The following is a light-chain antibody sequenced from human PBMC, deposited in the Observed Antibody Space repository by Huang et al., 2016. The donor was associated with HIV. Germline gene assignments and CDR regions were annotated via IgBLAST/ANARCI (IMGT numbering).Light chain of an antibody. Sequence: EIIMTQSLAPLSLSPGAGASLSCRASQSVAPNLAWYLHRPGQSPRILSFGASTRASGLPSRFGGSGSGTQFTLTVSGLQSEYFAVYYCQQYHNWPYTFGQGTKLEI. J-gene: IGKJ2*01. V-gene: IGKV3-15*01. CDR2: GAS. CDR3: QQYHNWPYT. CDR1: QSVAPN.